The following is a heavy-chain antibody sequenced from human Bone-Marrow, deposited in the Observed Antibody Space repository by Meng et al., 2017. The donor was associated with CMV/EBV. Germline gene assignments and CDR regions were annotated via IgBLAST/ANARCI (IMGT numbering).Heavy chain of an antibody. CDR2: IIPILGIA. V-gene: IGHV1-69*10. Sequence: SVKVSCKASGGTFSSYAISWVRQAPGQGLEWMGGIIPILGIANYAQKFQGRVTITADKSTSTAYMELSSLRSEDTAVYYCARGFIAAAGRGWFDPWGQGTLVTVSS. J-gene: IGHJ5*02. CDR1: GGTFSSYA. D-gene: IGHD6-13*01. CDR3: ARGFIAAAGRGWFDP.